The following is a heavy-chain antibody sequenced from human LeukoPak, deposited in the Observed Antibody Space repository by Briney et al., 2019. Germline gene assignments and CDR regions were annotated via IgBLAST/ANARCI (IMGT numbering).Heavy chain of an antibody. D-gene: IGHD5-12*01. J-gene: IGHJ4*02. CDR3: ARGAPTTRIGAGRFDY. CDR2: INPSGGST. CDR1: GYSLTNYY. Sequence: ASVKVSCKAFGYSLTNYYVHWVRQAPGQGLEWKGEINPSGGSTSYAQKFQGRITVTRDTYTNTVYMDLGSLRSEDTATYYCARGAPTTRIGAGRFDYWGQGSLVTVAS. V-gene: IGHV1-46*01.